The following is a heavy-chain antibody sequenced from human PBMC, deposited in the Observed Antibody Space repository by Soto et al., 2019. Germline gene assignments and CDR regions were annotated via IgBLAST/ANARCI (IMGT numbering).Heavy chain of an antibody. Sequence: SGAEVKKPGASVKVSCKASGYMFTTNAIHWVRQAPGHRLEWMAWINPANGKTKSSQKYQGRVTFTRDTSATTAYMELTSLTPEDTAVYYCARHSGQWLVLGTVDYWGQGTLVTVSS. V-gene: IGHV1-3*01. D-gene: IGHD6-19*01. CDR3: ARHSGQWLVLGTVDY. J-gene: IGHJ4*02. CDR2: INPANGKT. CDR1: GYMFTTNA.